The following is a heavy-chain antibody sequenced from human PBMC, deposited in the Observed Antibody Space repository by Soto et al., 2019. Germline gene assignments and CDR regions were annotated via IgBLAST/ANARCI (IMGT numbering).Heavy chain of an antibody. J-gene: IGHJ4*02. D-gene: IGHD4-4*01. Sequence: ASVKVSCKASEYTFTSYTMHWVRQAPGQRLEWMGWINGGNGNTKYSQKFQGRVTITRDTSASTAYMELSSLRSDDTAVYYCARQLQGLYYFDYWGQGTLVTVSS. CDR2: INGGNGNT. CDR3: ARQLQGLYYFDY. CDR1: EYTFTSYT. V-gene: IGHV1-3*01.